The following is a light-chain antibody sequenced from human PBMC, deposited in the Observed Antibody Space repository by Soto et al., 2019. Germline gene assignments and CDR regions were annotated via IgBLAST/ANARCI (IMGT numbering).Light chain of an antibody. CDR1: QSVSSN. J-gene: IGKJ1*01. CDR2: GAS. CDR3: QQSDNWPP. Sequence: EIVMTQSPATLSVSPGERSTLSCRASQSVSSNLAWYQQKPGQAPRLLIYGASTRATGIPARFSGSGSGTEFTLTISSLQSEDFAVYSCQQSDNWPPFGQGTKVDIK. V-gene: IGKV3-15*01.